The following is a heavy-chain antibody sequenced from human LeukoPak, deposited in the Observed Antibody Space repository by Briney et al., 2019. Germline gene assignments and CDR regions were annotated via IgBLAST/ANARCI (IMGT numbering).Heavy chain of an antibody. CDR1: GFTFSSNW. CDR3: ARGRPGNYFDY. CDR2: ISSDGSST. Sequence: PGGSLRLSCAASGFTFSSNWMYWVRQAPGKGLVWVSYISSDGSSTNYADSVKGRFTISRDNAKNTLYVQMNSLRADDTAVYYRARGRPGNYFDYWGQGTLVTVSS. J-gene: IGHJ4*02. V-gene: IGHV3-74*01. D-gene: IGHD1-26*01.